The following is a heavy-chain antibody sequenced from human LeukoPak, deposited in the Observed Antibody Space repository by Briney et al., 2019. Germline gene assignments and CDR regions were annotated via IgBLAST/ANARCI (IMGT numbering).Heavy chain of an antibody. CDR1: GFTFNNAW. J-gene: IGHJ4*02. V-gene: IGHV3-15*07. Sequence: GGSLRLSCAASGFTFNNAWMNWVGQAPGKGLEWVGRIKRKNEGGTTDYAVPVKGRFTISSDDSKNTLYLQMNSLKTEDTAVYYCTTVDYYYGSGSESWGQGTLVTVSS. CDR3: TTVDYYYGSGSES. D-gene: IGHD3-10*01. CDR2: IKRKNEGGTT.